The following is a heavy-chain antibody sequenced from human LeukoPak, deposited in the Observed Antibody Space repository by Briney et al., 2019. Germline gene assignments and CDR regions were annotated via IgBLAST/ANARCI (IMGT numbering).Heavy chain of an antibody. CDR2: IGTYNGNT. Sequence: ASVKVSCKASGYTFTNSGISWVRQAPGQGLEWMGWIGTYNGNTNYAQKLQGRVTMTTDTSTSTVYMELRSLTSDDTAVYYCARETRHYYDSSGYYPDAFDIWGQGTMVTVSS. CDR1: GYTFTNSG. J-gene: IGHJ3*02. D-gene: IGHD3-22*01. V-gene: IGHV1-18*01. CDR3: ARETRHYYDSSGYYPDAFDI.